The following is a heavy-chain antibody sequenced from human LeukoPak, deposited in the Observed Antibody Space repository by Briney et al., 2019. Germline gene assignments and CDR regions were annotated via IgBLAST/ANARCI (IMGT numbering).Heavy chain of an antibody. Sequence: GGSLRLSCAASGFTVSSNYMSWVRQAPGKGLEWVSVIYSGGSTYYADSVKGRFTISRDNSKNTLYLQMNSLRAEDTAVYYCARGQTYYDFWSGYPDYWGQGTLVTVSS. D-gene: IGHD3-3*01. CDR3: ARGQTYYDFWSGYPDY. CDR1: GFTVSSNY. J-gene: IGHJ4*02. V-gene: IGHV3-66*01. CDR2: IYSGGST.